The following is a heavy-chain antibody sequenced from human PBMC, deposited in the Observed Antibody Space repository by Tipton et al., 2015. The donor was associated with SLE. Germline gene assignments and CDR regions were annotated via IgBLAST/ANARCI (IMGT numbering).Heavy chain of an antibody. J-gene: IGHJ6*02. CDR3: AKDPSWSGQPRGMDV. Sequence: SLRLSCTASGFTFGDYAMSWVRRAPGKGLEWVSAISGSGGSTYYADSVKGRFTISRDNSKNTLYLQMNSLRAEDTAVYYCAKDPSWSGQPRGMDVWGQGTTVTVSS. V-gene: IGHV3-23*01. CDR2: ISGSGGST. CDR1: GFTFGDYA. D-gene: IGHD3-3*01.